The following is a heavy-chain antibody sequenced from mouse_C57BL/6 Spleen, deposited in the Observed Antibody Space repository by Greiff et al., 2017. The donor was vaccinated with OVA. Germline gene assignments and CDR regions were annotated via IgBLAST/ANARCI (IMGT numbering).Heavy chain of an antibody. CDR1: GYTFTDYY. Sequence: VQLQQSGPELVKPGASVKISCKASGYTFTDYYMNWVKQSPGKSLEWIGDINPNNGGTSYNQKFKGKATLTVDTSSSTAYMELRRLTTEDSAVYYGARSYYGSSYAWFAYWGQGTLVTVSA. CDR2: INPNNGGT. CDR3: ARSYYGSSYAWFAY. J-gene: IGHJ3*01. D-gene: IGHD1-1*01. V-gene: IGHV1-26*01.